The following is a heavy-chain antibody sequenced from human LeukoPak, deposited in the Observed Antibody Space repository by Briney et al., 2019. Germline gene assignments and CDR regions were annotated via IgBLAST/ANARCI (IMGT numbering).Heavy chain of an antibody. D-gene: IGHD2-15*01. CDR3: ARGPGYCSGGSCYLWDYFDY. Sequence: ASVKVSCKASGGTFSSYAISWVRQAPGQGLEWMGGIIPIFGTANYAQKFQGRVTITADESTSTAYMELSSLRSEDTAVYYCARGPGYCSGGSCYLWDYFDYWGQGTLVTVSS. V-gene: IGHV1-69*13. CDR1: GGTFSSYA. CDR2: IIPIFGTA. J-gene: IGHJ4*02.